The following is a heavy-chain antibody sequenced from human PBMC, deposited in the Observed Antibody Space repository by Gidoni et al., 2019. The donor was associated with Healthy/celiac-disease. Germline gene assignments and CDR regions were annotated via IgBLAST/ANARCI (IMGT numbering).Heavy chain of an antibody. D-gene: IGHD2-15*01. V-gene: IGHV4-30-4*01. Sequence: QVQLQESGPGLAKPLQPLSLTCTFSGGSISSGDYYWSWIRQPPGKGLEGLGYIYYSGSTYYKPSLKSRVTISVDTSKNQFSLKLSSVTAADTAVYYCARGGNPYYFDYWGQGTLVTVSS. CDR2: IYYSGST. CDR3: ARGGNPYYFDY. J-gene: IGHJ4*02. CDR1: GGSISSGDYY.